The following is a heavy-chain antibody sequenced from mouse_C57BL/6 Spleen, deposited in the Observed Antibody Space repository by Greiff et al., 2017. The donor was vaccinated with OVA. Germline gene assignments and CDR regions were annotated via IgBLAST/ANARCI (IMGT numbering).Heavy chain of an antibody. CDR2: ISSGGSYT. Sequence: DVKLVESGGDLVKPGGSLKLSCAASGFTFSSYGMSWVRQTPDKRLEWVATISSGGSYTYYPDSVKGRFTISRDNAKNTLYLQMSSLKSEDTAMYYCARGVERAMDYWGQGTSVTVSS. CDR1: GFTFSSYG. CDR3: ARGVERAMDY. D-gene: IGHD1-1*02. V-gene: IGHV5-6*02. J-gene: IGHJ4*01.